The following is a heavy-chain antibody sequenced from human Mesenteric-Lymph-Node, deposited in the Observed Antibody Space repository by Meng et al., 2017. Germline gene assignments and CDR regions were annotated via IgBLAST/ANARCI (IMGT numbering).Heavy chain of an antibody. D-gene: IGHD3-10*01. V-gene: IGHV4-61*01. J-gene: IGHJ4*02. CDR3: AREPNLGNMVRGAMNY. CDR2: IYYSGST. Sequence: SETLSLTCTVSGGSVSSGSYYWSWIRQPPGKGLEWIGYIYYSGSTNYNPSLKSRVTISVDTSKNQFSLKLSSVTAADTAVYYCAREPNLGNMVRGAMNYWGQGTLVTVSS. CDR1: GGSVSSGSYY.